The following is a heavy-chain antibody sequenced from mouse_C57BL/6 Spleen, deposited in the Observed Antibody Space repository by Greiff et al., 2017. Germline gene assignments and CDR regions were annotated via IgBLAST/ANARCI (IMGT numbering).Heavy chain of an antibody. CDR1: GFSLTSYG. D-gene: IGHD1-1*01. V-gene: IGHV2-5*01. Sequence: VKLVESGPGLVQPSQSLSITCTVSGFSLTSYGVHWVRQSPGKGLEWLGVIWRGGSTDYNAAFMSRLSITKDNSKSQVCFKMNSLQADDTAIYYWASLLGYGSSYDAMDYWGQGTSVTVSS. J-gene: IGHJ4*01. CDR3: ASLLGYGSSYDAMDY. CDR2: IWRGGST.